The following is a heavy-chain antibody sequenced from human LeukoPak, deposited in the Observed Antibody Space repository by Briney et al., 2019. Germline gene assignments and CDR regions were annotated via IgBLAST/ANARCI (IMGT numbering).Heavy chain of an antibody. Sequence: ASVKVSCRASGYTFTGSGISWVRQAPGQGLEWMGGISAYNGNTNYAQKLQGRVTMTTDTSTSTAYMELRSLRSDDTAVYYCARDDRTGDFDYWGQGTLVTVSS. CDR2: ISAYNGNT. V-gene: IGHV1-18*01. CDR3: ARDDRTGDFDY. J-gene: IGHJ4*02. CDR1: GYTFTGSG. D-gene: IGHD1-1*01.